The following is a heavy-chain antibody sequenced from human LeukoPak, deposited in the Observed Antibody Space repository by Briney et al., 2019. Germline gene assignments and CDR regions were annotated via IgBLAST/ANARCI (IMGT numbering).Heavy chain of an antibody. CDR3: AREGYSYGHYYYYYGMDV. D-gene: IGHD5-18*01. CDR2: IYYSGST. V-gene: IGHV4-31*03. J-gene: IGHJ6*02. CDR1: GGSISSGGYY. Sequence: SQTLSLTCTVSGGSISSGGYYWSWLRQHPGTGLEWIGYIYYSGSTYYNPSLKSRVTISVDTSKNQFSLKLSSVTAADTAVYYCAREGYSYGHYYYYYGMDVWGQGTTVTVSS.